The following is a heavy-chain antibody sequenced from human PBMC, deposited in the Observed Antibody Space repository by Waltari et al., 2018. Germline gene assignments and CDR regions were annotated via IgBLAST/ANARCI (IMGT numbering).Heavy chain of an antibody. CDR2: IWYDGSNK. CDR1: GFTFSSYG. D-gene: IGHD4-17*01. V-gene: IGHV3-33*01. Sequence: QVQLVESGGGVVQPGRSLRLSCAASGFTFSSYGMHWVRQAPGKGLEWVAVIWYDGSNKYYADSVKGRFTSSRDNSKNTLYLQMNSLRAEDTAVYYCARDRHDYGDYYGMDVWGQGTTVTVSS. CDR3: ARDRHDYGDYYGMDV. J-gene: IGHJ6*02.